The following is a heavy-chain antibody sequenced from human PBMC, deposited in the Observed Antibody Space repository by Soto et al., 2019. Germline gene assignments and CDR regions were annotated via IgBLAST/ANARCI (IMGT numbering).Heavy chain of an antibody. Sequence: PGGSLRLSCAASGYTLSGAAIHWVRQASEKGLEWVGRIANKAEDYAATYGESVEGRFTISRDDSQNMAYLQLNSLKTEDTAVYYCTKYSGSPSIPAALGQGTLVTVSS. V-gene: IGHV3-73*01. D-gene: IGHD1-26*01. CDR3: TKYSGSPSIPAA. CDR2: IANKAEDYAA. J-gene: IGHJ5*02. CDR1: GYTLSGAA.